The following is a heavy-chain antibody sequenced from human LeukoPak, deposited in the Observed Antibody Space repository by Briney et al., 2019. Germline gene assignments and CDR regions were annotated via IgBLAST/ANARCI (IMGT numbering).Heavy chain of an antibody. D-gene: IGHD3-22*01. CDR2: ISGSGSNT. CDR1: GFTFNTYA. V-gene: IGHV3-23*01. Sequence: PGGSLRLSCAASGFTFNTYAMTWVRQTPGKGLEWVSTISGSGSNTYYADSVKGPFTISRDNSKTTLYLQANSLRAEDTAVYYCAINYDSTSGYYFFQQWGQGTLVTVSS. J-gene: IGHJ1*01. CDR3: AINYDSTSGYYFFQQ.